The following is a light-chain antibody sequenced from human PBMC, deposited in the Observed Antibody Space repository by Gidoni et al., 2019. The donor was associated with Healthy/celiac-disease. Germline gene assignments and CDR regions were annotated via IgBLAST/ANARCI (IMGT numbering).Light chain of an antibody. CDR1: QSVLYSSNNKNY. J-gene: IGKJ1*01. Sequence: DIVMPQSPDSLAVSLGERATINCKSSQSVLYSSNNKNYLAWYQQKPGQPPKLLIYWASTREPGVPDRFSGSGSGTDFTLTISSLQAEDVAVYYCQQYYSTLWTFGQGTKVEIK. CDR3: QQYYSTLWT. V-gene: IGKV4-1*01. CDR2: WAS.